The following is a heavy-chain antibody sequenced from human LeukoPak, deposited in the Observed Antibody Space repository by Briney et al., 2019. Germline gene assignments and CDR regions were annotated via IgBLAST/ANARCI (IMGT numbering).Heavy chain of an antibody. CDR3: ASEFSNLYCYYYYMDV. CDR1: GFTFSSYS. CDR2: ISSSSSTI. D-gene: IGHD4-11*01. V-gene: IGHV3-48*01. Sequence: GGSLRLSCAASGFTFSSYSMNWVRQAPGKGLEWVSYISSSSSTIYYADSVKGRFTISRDNAKNSLYLQMNSLRAEDTAVYYCASEFSNLYCYYYYMDVWGKGTTVTVSS. J-gene: IGHJ6*03.